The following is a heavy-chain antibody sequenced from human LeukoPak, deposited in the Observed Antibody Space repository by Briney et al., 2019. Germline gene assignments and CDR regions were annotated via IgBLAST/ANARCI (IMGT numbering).Heavy chain of an antibody. CDR2: IYYSGST. CDR1: GGSISSYY. Sequence: SETLSLTCTVSGGSISSYYWSWIRQPPGKGLEWIGYIYYSGSTNYNPSLKSRVTISVDTSKNQFSLKLSSVTAADTAVYYCARAGDIVVSTAHTFDYWGQGTLVTVSS. D-gene: IGHD2-2*01. CDR3: ARAGDIVVSTAHTFDY. V-gene: IGHV4-59*01. J-gene: IGHJ4*02.